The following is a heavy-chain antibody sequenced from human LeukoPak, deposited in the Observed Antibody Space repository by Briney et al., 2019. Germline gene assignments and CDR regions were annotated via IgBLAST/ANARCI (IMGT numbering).Heavy chain of an antibody. CDR3: AKRIGSSTTQIDY. CDR2: ISSSGGST. Sequence: GGSLRLSCAASGFTFSSYAMSWVRQAPGKGLEWISAISSSGGSTYYADSVKGRFTISRDNSKNALYLQMNSLRVEDTAIYYCAKRIGSSTTQIDYWGQGTLVTGSS. CDR1: GFTFSSYA. J-gene: IGHJ4*02. D-gene: IGHD2-2*01. V-gene: IGHV3-23*01.